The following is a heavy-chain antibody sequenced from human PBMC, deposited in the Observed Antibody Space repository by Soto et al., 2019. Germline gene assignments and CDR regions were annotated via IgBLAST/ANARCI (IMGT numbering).Heavy chain of an antibody. CDR2: ISAYNGNT. J-gene: IGHJ4*02. Sequence: ASVKVSCKASGYTFTSCGISWVRQAPGQGLEWMGWISAYNGNTNYAQKLQGRVTMTTDTSTSTAYMELRSLRSDDTAVYYCARSIAAAVDFDYWGQGTLVTVSS. D-gene: IGHD6-13*01. V-gene: IGHV1-18*01. CDR3: ARSIAAAVDFDY. CDR1: GYTFTSCG.